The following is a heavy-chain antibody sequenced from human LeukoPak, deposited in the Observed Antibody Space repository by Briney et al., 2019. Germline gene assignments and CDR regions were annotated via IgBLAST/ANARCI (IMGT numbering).Heavy chain of an antibody. V-gene: IGHV3-66*02. CDR3: ARDLEVPAYDFLSATAGY. J-gene: IGHJ4*02. Sequence: GGSLRLSCAASGFTVSSNYMSWVRQAPGKGLEWVSVIYSGGSTYYADSVKGRFTISRDNSKNTLYLQMDSLRAEDTAVYYCARDLEVPAYDFLSATAGYWGQGTLVTVSS. CDR1: GFTVSSNY. CDR2: IYSGGST. D-gene: IGHD3-3*01.